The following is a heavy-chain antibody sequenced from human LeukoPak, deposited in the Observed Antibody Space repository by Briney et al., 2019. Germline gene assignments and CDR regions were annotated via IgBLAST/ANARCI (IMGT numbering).Heavy chain of an antibody. CDR2: VYSSGST. V-gene: IGHV4-59*01. Sequence: PSETLSLTCTVSGGSISSYYWSWIRQPPGKGLEWIGYVYSSGSTNYNPSLKSRVTISVDTSKNQFSLKLSSVTAADTAIYYCARSSYYTPGAFDIWGQGTMVTVSS. D-gene: IGHD3-3*01. J-gene: IGHJ3*02. CDR3: ARSSYYTPGAFDI. CDR1: GGSISSYY.